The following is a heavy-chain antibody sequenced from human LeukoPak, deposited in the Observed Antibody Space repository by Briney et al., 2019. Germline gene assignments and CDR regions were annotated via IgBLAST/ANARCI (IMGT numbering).Heavy chain of an antibody. J-gene: IGHJ5*02. D-gene: IGHD3-3*01. Sequence: WASLRLSCKASGVTFSSYAISWVRQAPGQGLEWMGGIIAIFGTANYAQKFQGRVTITADESTSSAYMELSSLRSEDTAVYYCARGSMTIFGDNWFDPWGQGTLVTVSS. CDR1: GVTFSSYA. CDR2: IIAIFGTA. V-gene: IGHV1-69*13. CDR3: ARGSMTIFGDNWFDP.